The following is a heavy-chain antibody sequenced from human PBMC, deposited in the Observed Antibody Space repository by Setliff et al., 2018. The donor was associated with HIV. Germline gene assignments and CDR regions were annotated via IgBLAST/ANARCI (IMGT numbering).Heavy chain of an antibody. Sequence: ASVKVSCKASGYTFTSYAMNWVRQAPGQGLEWMGRISTNTGHPTYAQGFTGRFVFSLDTSVSTAYLQISSLKAEDTAVYYCARKQSWSSGGEAFDIWGRGTMVTVSS. D-gene: IGHD2-8*01. J-gene: IGHJ3*02. V-gene: IGHV7-4-1*02. CDR2: ISTNTGHP. CDR3: ARKQSWSSGGEAFDI. CDR1: GYTFTSYA.